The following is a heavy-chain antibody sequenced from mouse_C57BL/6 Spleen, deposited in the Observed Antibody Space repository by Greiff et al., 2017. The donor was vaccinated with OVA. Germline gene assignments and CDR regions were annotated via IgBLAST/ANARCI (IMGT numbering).Heavy chain of an antibody. D-gene: IGHD1-1*01. V-gene: IGHV2-6*01. CDR3: ASGSYGSSFAY. CDR2: IWGVGST. J-gene: IGHJ3*01. Sequence: VQLQESGPGLVAPSQSLSITCTVSGFSLTSYGVDWVRQSPGKGLEWLGVIWGVGSTNYNSALKSILSISKVNSKSQVFLKMNILQTDDTAMYYCASGSYGSSFAYWGQGTLVTVAA. CDR1: GFSLTSYG.